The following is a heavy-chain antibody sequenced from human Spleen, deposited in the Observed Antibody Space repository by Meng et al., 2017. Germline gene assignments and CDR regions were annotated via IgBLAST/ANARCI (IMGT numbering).Heavy chain of an antibody. CDR3: ARDEVVATVSYYYH. Sequence: QVRLAESGAEVKKPVSSVKVSCNASGYTFPAYYIHWVRQAPGQGLEWMGWINLNTGGTNYAQKFQGRVTMTRDTSISTAYMELSSLRSDDTAVYYCARDEVVATVSYYYHWGQGTLVTVSS. V-gene: IGHV1-2*02. CDR1: GYTFPAYY. J-gene: IGHJ1*01. D-gene: IGHD5-12*01. CDR2: INLNTGGT.